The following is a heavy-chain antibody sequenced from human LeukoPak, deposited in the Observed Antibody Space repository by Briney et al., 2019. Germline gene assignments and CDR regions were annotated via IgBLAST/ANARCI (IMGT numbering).Heavy chain of an antibody. CDR3: ARVSFWTPPDY. CDR1: GFTFSSYE. V-gene: IGHV3-48*03. Sequence: GGSLRLSCAASGFTFSSYEMNWVRQAPGKGLEWVSYISSSGSTIYYADSVKGRFTISRDSAKNSLYLQMNSLRAEDTAVYYCARVSFWTPPDYWGQGTLVTVSS. D-gene: IGHD1-1*01. J-gene: IGHJ4*02. CDR2: ISSSGSTI.